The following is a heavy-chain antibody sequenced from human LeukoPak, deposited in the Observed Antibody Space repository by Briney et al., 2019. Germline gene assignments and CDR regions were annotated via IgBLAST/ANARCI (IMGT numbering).Heavy chain of an antibody. CDR2: ISGSADNT. CDR1: GFTFSSYA. Sequence: GGSLRLSCAASGFTFSSYAMSWVRQAPGKGLEWASAISGSADNTYYADSVKGRFTISRDNSKNTLYLQMNSLRAEDTAVYYCAKSTGTGDFDYWGQGTLVTVSS. D-gene: IGHD1-1*01. J-gene: IGHJ4*02. V-gene: IGHV3-23*01. CDR3: AKSTGTGDFDY.